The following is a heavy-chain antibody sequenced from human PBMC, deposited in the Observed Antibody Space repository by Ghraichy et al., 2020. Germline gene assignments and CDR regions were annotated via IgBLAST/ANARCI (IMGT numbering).Heavy chain of an antibody. D-gene: IGHD3-3*01. V-gene: IGHV3-66*01. J-gene: IGHJ4*02. CDR3: ARGRRELLE. CDR2: MYSGGSS. Sequence: LSLTCAASGFTVNTNYVSWVRQAPGEGLEWVSVMYSGGSSHYADSVKARFTISRDNPKNTVYLQMNSLRVEDTAIYYCARGRRELLEWGQGTLVTVSS. CDR1: GFTVNTNY.